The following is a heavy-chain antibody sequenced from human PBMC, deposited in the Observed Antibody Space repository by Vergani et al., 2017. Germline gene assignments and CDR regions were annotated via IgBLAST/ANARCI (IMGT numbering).Heavy chain of an antibody. CDR1: GFTFSSYA. Sequence: EVQLLESGGGLVQPGGSLRLSCAASGFTFSSYAMSWVRQAPGKGLEWVSAISGSGGSTYYADSVKGRFTISRDNSKNTLYLQMNSLRAEDTAVYYCARHRWSSSWIYPFDYWGQGTLVTVSS. CDR3: ARHRWSSSWIYPFDY. V-gene: IGHV3-23*01. CDR2: ISGSGGST. D-gene: IGHD6-13*01. J-gene: IGHJ4*02.